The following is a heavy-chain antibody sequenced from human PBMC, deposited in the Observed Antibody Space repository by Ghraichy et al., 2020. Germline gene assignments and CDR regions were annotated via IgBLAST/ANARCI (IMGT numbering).Heavy chain of an antibody. V-gene: IGHV1-2*02. CDR1: GYTFTGYY. Sequence: ASVKVSCKASGYTFTGYYMHWVRQAPGQGLEWMGWINPNSGGTNYAQKFQGRVTMTRDTSISTAYMELSRLRSDDTAVYYCARVVRDWNYAWNYWGQGTLVTVSS. CDR2: INPNSGGT. CDR3: ARVVRDWNYAWNY. D-gene: IGHD1-7*01. J-gene: IGHJ4*02.